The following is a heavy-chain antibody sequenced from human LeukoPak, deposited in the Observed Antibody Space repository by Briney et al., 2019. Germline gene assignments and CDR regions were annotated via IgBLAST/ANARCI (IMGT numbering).Heavy chain of an antibody. Sequence: ASVKVSCKASGYTFTSYYMHWVRQAPGQGLEWMGIINPSGGSTSYAQKFQGRVTMTRDTSTSTVYMELSSLRSEDTAVYHCARELRGDGYRNLGYYYYGMDVWGQGTTVTVSS. J-gene: IGHJ6*02. CDR1: GYTFTSYY. D-gene: IGHD5-24*01. V-gene: IGHV1-46*01. CDR3: ARELRGDGYRNLGYYYYGMDV. CDR2: INPSGGST.